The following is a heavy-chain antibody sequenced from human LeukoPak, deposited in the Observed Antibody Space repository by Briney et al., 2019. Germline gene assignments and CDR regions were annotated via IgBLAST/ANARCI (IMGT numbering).Heavy chain of an antibody. D-gene: IGHD7-27*01. CDR2: IYYSGST. Sequence: SETLSLTCTVSGGSISGYYWSWIRQPPGKGLECIGYIYYSGSTNYNPSLKSRVTISVDTSKNQFSLKLSSVTAADTAVYYCARRTGNTFDIWGQGTVVTVSS. J-gene: IGHJ3*02. CDR3: ARRTGNTFDI. V-gene: IGHV4-59*12. CDR1: GGSISGYY.